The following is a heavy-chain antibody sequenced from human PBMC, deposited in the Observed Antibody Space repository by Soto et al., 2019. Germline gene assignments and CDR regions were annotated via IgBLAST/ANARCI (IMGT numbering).Heavy chain of an antibody. D-gene: IGHD3-3*01. J-gene: IGHJ6*02. V-gene: IGHV1-18*01. Sequence: SVKVSCKASGYTFTSYGISWVRQAPGQGLEWMGWISAYNGNTNYAQKLQGRVTMTTDTSTSTAYMELRSLRSDDTAVYYCATGITIFGVVDMDVWGQGTTVTVSS. CDR3: ATGITIFGVVDMDV. CDR2: ISAYNGNT. CDR1: GYTFTSYG.